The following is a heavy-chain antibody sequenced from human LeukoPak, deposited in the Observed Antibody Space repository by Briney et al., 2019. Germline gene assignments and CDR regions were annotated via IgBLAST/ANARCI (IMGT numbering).Heavy chain of an antibody. Sequence: PGGSLRLSCAAPGFTFSSYSMNWVRQAPGKGLEWVSSISSSSSYIYYADSVKGRFTISRDNAKNSLYLQMNSLRAEDTAVYYCARDTVTINFDYWGQGTLVTVSS. D-gene: IGHD4-17*01. CDR2: ISSSSSYI. CDR3: ARDTVTINFDY. J-gene: IGHJ4*02. V-gene: IGHV3-21*01. CDR1: GFTFSSYS.